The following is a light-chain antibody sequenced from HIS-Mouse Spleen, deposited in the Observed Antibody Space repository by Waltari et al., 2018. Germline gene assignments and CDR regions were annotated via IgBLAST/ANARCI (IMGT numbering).Light chain of an antibody. Sequence: QSALTQPRSVSGSPGQSVTISCTGTSSDVGGFNYVSWYQQHPGKAPKLMVYGVSKRPSGVPDRFSGSKSGNTASLTISGLQADDEADYYCCSYAGSYTGVFGTGTKVTVL. J-gene: IGLJ1*01. CDR1: SSDVGGFNY. V-gene: IGLV2-11*01. CDR3: CSYAGSYTGV. CDR2: GVS.